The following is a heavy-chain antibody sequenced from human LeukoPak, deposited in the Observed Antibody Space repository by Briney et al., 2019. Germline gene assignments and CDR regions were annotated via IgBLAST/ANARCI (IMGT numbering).Heavy chain of an antibody. V-gene: IGHV3-33*08. Sequence: GGSLRLSCVASGFTFSNYGIHWVRQAPGKGLEWVAVIWNDGSNKHYADSVKGRFTISRDNSKNTLYLQMNSLRADDTAVYYCARGRSDSSGYYFDYWGQGTLVIVSS. D-gene: IGHD3-22*01. J-gene: IGHJ4*02. CDR1: GFTFSNYG. CDR3: ARGRSDSSGYYFDY. CDR2: IWNDGSNK.